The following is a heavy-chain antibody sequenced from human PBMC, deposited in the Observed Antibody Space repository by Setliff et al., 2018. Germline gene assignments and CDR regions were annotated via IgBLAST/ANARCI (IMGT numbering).Heavy chain of an antibody. Sequence: GGSLRLSCAASRFTFSTYSMSWARQAPGKGLEWVSAISGDSVSIYYADSVRGRFTISRDNSKNTLYLQMNNLRDEDTAVYYCANHNPARWAVYTTPIDSWGQGTLVTVSS. V-gene: IGHV3-23*01. J-gene: IGHJ4*02. CDR2: ISGDSVSI. D-gene: IGHD6-19*01. CDR3: ANHNPARWAVYTTPIDS. CDR1: RFTFSTYS.